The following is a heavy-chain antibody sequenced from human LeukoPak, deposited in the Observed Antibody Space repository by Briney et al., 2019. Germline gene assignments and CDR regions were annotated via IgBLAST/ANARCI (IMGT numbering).Heavy chain of an antibody. CDR2: IHHSGST. D-gene: IGHD2-21*02. CDR3: ARGLYGSDSY. CDR1: GASVSTSNW. J-gene: IGHJ4*02. V-gene: IGHV4-4*02. Sequence: SGTLSLTCAVSGASVSTSNWWIWVRQPPGKGLEWIGEIHHSGSTIYNPSLKSRGTMSVDTSKNQISLRLSSVTAADTAVDYCARGLYGSDSYWGQGNLVTV.